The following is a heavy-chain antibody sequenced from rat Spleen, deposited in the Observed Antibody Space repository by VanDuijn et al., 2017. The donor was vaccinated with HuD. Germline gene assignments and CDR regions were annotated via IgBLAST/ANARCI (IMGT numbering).Heavy chain of an antibody. D-gene: IGHD1-1*01. J-gene: IGHJ3*01. V-gene: IGHV5-29*01. CDR2: INYDGGTP. CDR1: GFTLSDHF. CDR3: VRPAGTVVPNWFVY. Sequence: EVQLVESDGGLVQPGRSLKLSCAASGFTLSDHFMAWVRQAPTKGLEWVATINYDGGTPYYRDSVKGRFTISRYNAKNTLYLQMDRLRSEETATYYCVRPAGTVVPNWFVYWGQGTLVTVSS.